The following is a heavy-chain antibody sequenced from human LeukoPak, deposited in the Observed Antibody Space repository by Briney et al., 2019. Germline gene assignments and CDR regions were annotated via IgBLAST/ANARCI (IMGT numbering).Heavy chain of an antibody. CDR3: ARDVVPKYCSSTSCYRGGFDY. CDR2: IYYSGST. Sequence: PETLSLTCTVSGGSISSYYWSWIRQPPGKGLEWIGYIYYSGSTNYNPSLKSRVTISVDTSKNQFSLKLSSVTAADTAVYYCARDVVPKYCSSTSCYRGGFDYWGQGTLVTVSS. V-gene: IGHV4-59*01. CDR1: GGSISSYY. D-gene: IGHD2-2*01. J-gene: IGHJ4*02.